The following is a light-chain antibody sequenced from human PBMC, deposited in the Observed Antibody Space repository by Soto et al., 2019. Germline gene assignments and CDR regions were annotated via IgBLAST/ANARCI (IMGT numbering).Light chain of an antibody. CDR3: GSYTSSDTPYV. CDR1: SSDVGAYKY. Sequence: QSALTQPASVSGSPGQSITISCTGTSSDVGAYKYVSWYQPHPDRTPKLIIYVVSNRPSGVSNRFSGSKSGNTACLTISGLQAEDEADYYCGSYTSSDTPYVFRTGTKLTVL. J-gene: IGLJ1*01. CDR2: VVS. V-gene: IGLV2-14*01.